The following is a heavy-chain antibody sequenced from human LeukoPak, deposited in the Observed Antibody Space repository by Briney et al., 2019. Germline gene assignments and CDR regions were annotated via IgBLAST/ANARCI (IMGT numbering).Heavy chain of an antibody. CDR1: GFTFSSYE. D-gene: IGHD3-9*01. Sequence: GGSLRLSCAASGFTFSSYEMNWVRQAPGKGLEWVSYISSSGSTIYYADSVKGRFTISRDNAKNSLYLQMNSLRAEGTAVYYCARIPLVSWLYFDLWGRGTLVTVSS. CDR2: ISSSGSTI. CDR3: ARIPLVSWLYFDL. J-gene: IGHJ2*01. V-gene: IGHV3-48*03.